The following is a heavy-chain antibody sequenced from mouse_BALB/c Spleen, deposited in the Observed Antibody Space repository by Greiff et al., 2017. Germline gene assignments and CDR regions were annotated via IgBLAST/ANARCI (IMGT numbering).Heavy chain of an antibody. V-gene: IGHV14-4*02. CDR3: NAYGNAMDY. CDR1: GFNIKDYY. J-gene: IGHJ4*01. CDR2: IDPENGDT. Sequence: LMESGAELVRSGASVKLSCTASGFNIKDYYMHWVKQRPEQGLEWIGWIDPENGDTEYAPKFQGKATMTADTSSNTSYLQLSSLTSEDTAVYYCNAYGNAMDYWGQGTSVTVSS. D-gene: IGHD2-1*01.